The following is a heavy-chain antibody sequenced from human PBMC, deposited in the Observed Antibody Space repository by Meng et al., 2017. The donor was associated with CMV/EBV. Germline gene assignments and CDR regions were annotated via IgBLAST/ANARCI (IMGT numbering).Heavy chain of an antibody. J-gene: IGHJ4*02. CDR3: ARAHIAVAGTSFDY. CDR2: IYYSGST. CDR1: GGSASSGSYY. V-gene: IGHV4-61*01. D-gene: IGHD6-19*01. Sequence: SETLSPTCTVPGGSASSGSYYWSWIRQPPGKGLEWIGYIYYSGSTNYNPSLKSRVTISVDTSKNQFSLKRSSVTAAETAVYYCARAHIAVAGTSFDYWGQGTLVTVSS.